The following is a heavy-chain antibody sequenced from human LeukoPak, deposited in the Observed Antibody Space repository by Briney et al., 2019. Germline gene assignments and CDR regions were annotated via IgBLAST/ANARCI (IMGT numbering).Heavy chain of an antibody. Sequence: GGSLRLSCAASGFDFSDYWMSWVRQAPGKGLEWVSGISGSGDNTYYADSVKGRFTISRDNSKNTLYVQVNSLGTEDTAAYYCAKGSYYDSSGSFYFDYWGQGTLVTVSS. D-gene: IGHD3-22*01. CDR2: ISGSGDNT. J-gene: IGHJ4*02. CDR1: GFDFSDYW. CDR3: AKGSYYDSSGSFYFDY. V-gene: IGHV3-23*01.